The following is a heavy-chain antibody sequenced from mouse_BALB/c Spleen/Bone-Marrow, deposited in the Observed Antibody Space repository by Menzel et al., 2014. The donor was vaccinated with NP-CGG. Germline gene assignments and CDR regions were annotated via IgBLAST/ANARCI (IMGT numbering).Heavy chain of an antibody. CDR3: ARWEYYAMDY. CDR2: IDPANGNT. V-gene: IGHV14-3*02. J-gene: IGHJ4*01. D-gene: IGHD4-1*01. CDR1: GFNIKDTY. Sequence: EVKLQETGAELVKPGASVKLSCTASGFNIKDTYMHWVKQRPEQGLEWIGRIDPANGNTKYDPKFQGKATLTADTSSNTAYLQLSSLTSEDTAVYYCARWEYYAMDYWGQGTSATVSS.